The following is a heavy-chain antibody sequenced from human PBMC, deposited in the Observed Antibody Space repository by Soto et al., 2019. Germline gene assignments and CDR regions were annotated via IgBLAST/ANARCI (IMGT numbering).Heavy chain of an antibody. CDR3: ARLHYGILTFEY. D-gene: IGHD3-9*01. V-gene: IGHV5-51*01. CDR1: GYSFTDYW. J-gene: IGHJ4*02. CDR2: IYPGDSET. Sequence: PGESLKISCKGSGYSFTDYWIGWVRQMPGRGPEWMGIIYPGDSETRYRPSFQGQVTISADKSISTAFLQWTSLKASDTGMYYRARLHYGILTFEYWGQGTLVTVSS.